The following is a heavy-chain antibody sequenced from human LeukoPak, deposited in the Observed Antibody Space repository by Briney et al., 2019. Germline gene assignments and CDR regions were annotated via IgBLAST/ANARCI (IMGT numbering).Heavy chain of an antibody. CDR2: IYYSGST. CDR3: ASGRTGVSTDPPYPDY. CDR1: GGSISSYY. V-gene: IGHV4-59*01. D-gene: IGHD1-14*01. J-gene: IGHJ4*02. Sequence: PSETLSLTCTVSGGSISSYYWSWIRQPPGKGLEWIGYIYYSGSTNYNPSLKSRVTISVDTSKNQFSLKLSSVTAADTAVYYCASGRTGVSTDPPYPDYWGQGTLVTVSS.